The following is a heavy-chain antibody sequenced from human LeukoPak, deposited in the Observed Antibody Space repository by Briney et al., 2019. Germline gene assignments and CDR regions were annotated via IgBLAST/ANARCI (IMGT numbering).Heavy chain of an antibody. V-gene: IGHV1-69*05. CDR1: GGTFSSYA. D-gene: IGHD3-10*01. J-gene: IGHJ5*02. CDR3: ARVGTMVRGRGMKYNWFDP. CDR2: IIPIFGTA. Sequence: SVKVSCKASGGTFSSYAISWVRQAPGQGLEWMGGIIPIFGTANYAQRFQGRVTITTDESTSTAYMELSSLRSEDTAVYYCARVGTMVRGRGMKYNWFDPWGQGTLVTVSS.